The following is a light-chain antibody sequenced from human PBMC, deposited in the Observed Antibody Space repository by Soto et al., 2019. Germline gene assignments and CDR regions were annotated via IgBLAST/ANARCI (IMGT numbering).Light chain of an antibody. J-gene: IGLJ2*01. CDR2: LNSDGSH. CDR1: SGHGTYA. Sequence: QLVLTQSPSASASLGASVKLTCTLSSGHGTYAIAWHQQQPEKGPRYLMKLNSDGSHTKGDGIPDRFSGSSSGAGRYLTISSLQSEDEADYYCQTWGTGTLIFGGGTKVTVL. CDR3: QTWGTGTLI. V-gene: IGLV4-69*01.